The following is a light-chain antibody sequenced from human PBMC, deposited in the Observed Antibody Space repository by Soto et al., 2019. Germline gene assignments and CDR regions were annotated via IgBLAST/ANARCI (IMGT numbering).Light chain of an antibody. CDR1: QSVGGN. V-gene: IGKV3-15*01. J-gene: IGKJ2*01. CDR3: QQYNYWPYT. CDR2: AAS. Sequence: MTQSPATLSVSPGGRATLPCRASQSVGGNLAWYQQKHGQAPRLLLYAASTRAAAIPARFSGSGSGTEFTLTIDSLQSEDFAVYYCQQYNYWPYTFGQGTKLDIK.